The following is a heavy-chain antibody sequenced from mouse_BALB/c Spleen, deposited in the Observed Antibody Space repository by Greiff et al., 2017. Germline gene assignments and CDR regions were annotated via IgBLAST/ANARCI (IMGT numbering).Heavy chain of an antibody. J-gene: IGHJ3*01. V-gene: IGHV5-12-1*01. CDR2: ISSGGGST. CDR1: GFAFSSYD. CDR3: ARQARFAY. Sequence: EVKLMESGGGLVKPGGSLKLSCAASGFAFSSYDMSWVRQTPEKRLEWVAYISSGGGSTYYPDTVKGRFTISRDNAKNTLYLQMSSLKSEDTAMYYCARQARFAYWGQGTLVTVSA.